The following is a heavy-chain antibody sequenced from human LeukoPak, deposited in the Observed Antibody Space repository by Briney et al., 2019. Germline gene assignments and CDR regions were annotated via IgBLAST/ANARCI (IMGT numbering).Heavy chain of an antibody. Sequence: GGSLRLSCAASGFTFSDYYMSWIRQAPGKGLEWVPYISSSGSTIYYADSVKGRFTISRDNAKNSLYLQMNSLRAEDTAMYYCANGPHYNILTGFYKVRSHLDYWGQGTLVTVSS. CDR1: GFTFSDYY. D-gene: IGHD3-9*01. CDR2: ISSSGSTI. J-gene: IGHJ4*02. V-gene: IGHV3-11*04. CDR3: ANGPHYNILTGFYKVRSHLDY.